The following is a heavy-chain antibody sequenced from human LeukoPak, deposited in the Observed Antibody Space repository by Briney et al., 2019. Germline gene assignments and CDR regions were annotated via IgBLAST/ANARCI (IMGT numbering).Heavy chain of an antibody. V-gene: IGHV4-31*03. CDR3: ARGGGRGPELRHYFDY. D-gene: IGHD2-15*01. CDR1: GGSISRAGYY. Sequence: PSQTLSLTCTVSGGSISRAGYYWSWIRQHPGKGLEWIGYIYYSGSTYYNPSLKSRFTISVHTSKNRFSLKLSSVTAADTAVYYCARGGGRGPELRHYFDYWGQGTLVTVSS. CDR2: IYYSGST. J-gene: IGHJ4*02.